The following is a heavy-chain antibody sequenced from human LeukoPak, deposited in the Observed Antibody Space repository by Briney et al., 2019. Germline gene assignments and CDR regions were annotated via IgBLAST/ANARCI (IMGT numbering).Heavy chain of an antibody. CDR2: IYPRDSDT. J-gene: IGHJ4*01. D-gene: IGHD3-22*01. CDR3: ATQPPNYDSMGYYFFGH. CDR1: GYTFSDYW. V-gene: IGHV5-51*01. Sequence: GESLTLSCQTSGYTFSDYWIGWVRQMPATGLERMGIIYPRDSDTKYRPPFQGQVVNSGDKSSNAAYLQGSSLKASDTGTYYCATQPPNYDSMGYYFFGHWGQGTLVSVSP.